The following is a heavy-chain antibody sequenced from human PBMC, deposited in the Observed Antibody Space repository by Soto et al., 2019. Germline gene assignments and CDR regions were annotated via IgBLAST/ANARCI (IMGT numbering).Heavy chain of an antibody. Sequence: QVQLQESGPGLVRPSQTLSLTCTVSGGSISSDHYHWTWIRQTPGKGLEWIGYIHYSGSVYYNPSLQSRFTISVDPSKTLFSRKRALVTPTDTAFYFCVREADGGDGDYYGLDVWGQGPTAPVSS. CDR1: GGSISSDHYH. CDR2: IHYSGSV. J-gene: IGHJ6*02. CDR3: VREADGGDGDYYGLDV. D-gene: IGHD2-21*02. V-gene: IGHV4-30-4*01.